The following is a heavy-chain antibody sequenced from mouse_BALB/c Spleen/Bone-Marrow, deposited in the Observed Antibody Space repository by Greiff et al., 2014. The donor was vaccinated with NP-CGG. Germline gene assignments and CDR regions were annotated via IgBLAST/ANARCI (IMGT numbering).Heavy chain of an antibody. Sequence: EVQRVESGGGLVKPGGSLKLSCAASGFTFSGYAMSWVRQTPEKRLEWVASISSGGSTFYPDSVKGRFTISRDNARNILYLQMSSLRPEDTAMYYCARRKTTILTTFYWYFDVWGAGTTVTVSS. CDR1: GFTFSGYA. D-gene: IGHD2-5*01. V-gene: IGHV5-6-5*01. J-gene: IGHJ1*01. CDR2: ISSGGST. CDR3: ARRKTTILTTFYWYFDV.